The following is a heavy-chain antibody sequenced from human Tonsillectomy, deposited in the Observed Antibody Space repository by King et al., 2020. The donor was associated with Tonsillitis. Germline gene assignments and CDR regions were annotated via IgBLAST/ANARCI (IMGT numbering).Heavy chain of an antibody. D-gene: IGHD6-13*01. J-gene: IGHJ4*02. Sequence: VQLVESGGGLVQPGGSLRLPCAASQFTFSTYAMSWVRQAPGKGLEWVSTFSGSGAYTYYANSVKGRFTISRDNSKNTLFLQMNSLRAEDTAVYYCAKGGGSTWSNDFDDWGQGTLVTVSS. CDR1: QFTFSTYA. CDR3: AKGGGSTWSNDFDD. CDR2: FSGSGAYT. V-gene: IGHV3-23*04.